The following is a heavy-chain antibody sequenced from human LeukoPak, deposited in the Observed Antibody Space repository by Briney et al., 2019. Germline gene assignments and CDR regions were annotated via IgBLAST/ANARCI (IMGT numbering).Heavy chain of an antibody. J-gene: IGHJ4*02. CDR2: INPNSGGT. CDR3: ARDLRGLIVGASREPPFDY. CDR1: GYTFTGYY. D-gene: IGHD1-26*01. V-gene: IGHV1-2*02. Sequence: ASVTVSCKASGYTFTGYYMHWVRQAPGQGLEWVGWINPNSGGTNYAQKFQGRVTMTRDTSISTAYMELSRLRSDDTAVYYCARDLRGLIVGASREPPFDYWGQGTLVTVSS.